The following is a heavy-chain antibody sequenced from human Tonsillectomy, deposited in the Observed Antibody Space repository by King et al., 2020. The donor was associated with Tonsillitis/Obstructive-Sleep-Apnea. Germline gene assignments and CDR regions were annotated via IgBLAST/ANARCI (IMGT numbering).Heavy chain of an antibody. J-gene: IGHJ5*02. CDR3: ARSNWFDP. V-gene: IGHV4-34*01. Sequence: VQLQQGGAGLLKPSERLSLTCAGYGESFSVYYWRWIRQPPGKGQEWMGEINYSGNTNYNPSLKSRVTISVDTSKNQFSLKVNSVTAADTAVYYCARSNWFDPWGQGTLVTVSS. CDR2: INYSGNT. CDR1: GESFSVYY.